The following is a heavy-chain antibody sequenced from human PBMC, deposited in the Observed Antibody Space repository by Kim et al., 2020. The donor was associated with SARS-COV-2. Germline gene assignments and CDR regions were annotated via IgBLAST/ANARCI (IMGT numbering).Heavy chain of an antibody. Sequence: TDYTAAGKGRCTISRDDSKNTLFLQMNSLRTEDTAMYYCTTRSYYCGMDVWGQGTTVTVSS. CDR3: TTRSYYCGMDV. V-gene: IGHV3-15*01. J-gene: IGHJ6*02. CDR2: T.